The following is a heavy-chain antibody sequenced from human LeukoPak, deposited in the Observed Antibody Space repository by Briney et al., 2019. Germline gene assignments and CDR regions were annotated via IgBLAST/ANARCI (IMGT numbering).Heavy chain of an antibody. Sequence: GGSLRLSCAASGFTFSTHAMHWVRQAPGLGLEWVAFVWFDGINKYYADSVKGRFTISRDNSKNTLYLQMNSLRAEDTAVYYCAKDRLPYSSSSPAIIDYWGQGTLVTVSS. V-gene: IGHV3-30*02. CDR2: VWFDGINK. J-gene: IGHJ4*02. D-gene: IGHD6-13*01. CDR1: GFTFSTHA. CDR3: AKDRLPYSSSSPAIIDY.